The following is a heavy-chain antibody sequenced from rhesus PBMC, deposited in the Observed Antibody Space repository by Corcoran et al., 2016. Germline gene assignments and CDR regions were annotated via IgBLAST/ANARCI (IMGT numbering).Heavy chain of an antibody. CDR1: GYTFTSYS. J-gene: IGHJ4*01. D-gene: IGHD4-29*01. CDR3: ARNYGSNRFDY. CDR2: INPSNVNT. Sequence: QVQLVQSGAEVKKPGASVKLSCKAPGYTFTSYSINWVRQAPGQGLEWMVWINPSNVNTGEAQKFHGRVTMPRDTSTSTAYMELSRLRSEDTAVYYCARNYGSNRFDYWGQGVLVSVSS. V-gene: IGHV1-200*01.